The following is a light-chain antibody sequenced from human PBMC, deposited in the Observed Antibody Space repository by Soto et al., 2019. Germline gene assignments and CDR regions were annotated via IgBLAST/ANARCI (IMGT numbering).Light chain of an antibody. J-gene: IGLJ3*02. CDR3: SSYTSSSTRV. Sequence: QSALTQPASVSGSPGQSITISCTGTSSDVGGYNYVSWHQQHPGKAPKLMIYEVSNRPSGVSSRFSGSKSGNTASLTISGLQAEDEADYYCSSYTSSSTRVFGGGTKVTVL. CDR2: EVS. CDR1: SSDVGGYNY. V-gene: IGLV2-14*01.